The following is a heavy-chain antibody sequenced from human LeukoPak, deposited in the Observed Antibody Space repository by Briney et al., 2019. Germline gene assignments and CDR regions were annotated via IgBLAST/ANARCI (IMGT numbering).Heavy chain of an antibody. V-gene: IGHV3-7*01. D-gene: IGHD3-16*02. CDR3: ARERRDYVWGSYRSALGY. Sequence: PGGSLRLSCAASGFTFRTYWMSWVRQAPGKGLEWVANIKQDGNEKYYVDSVKGRFTISRDNAKNSLDLQMNSLRAEDTAVYYCARERRDYVWGSYRSALGYWGQGTLVTVSS. J-gene: IGHJ4*02. CDR1: GFTFRTYW. CDR2: IKQDGNEK.